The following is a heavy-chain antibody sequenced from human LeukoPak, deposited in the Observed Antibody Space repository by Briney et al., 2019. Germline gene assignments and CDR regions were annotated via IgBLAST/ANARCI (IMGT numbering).Heavy chain of an antibody. CDR1: GGSISSYY. CDR3: ARLSGCSGGTCYTGNFDY. D-gene: IGHD2-15*01. V-gene: IGHV4-59*08. CDR2: MYYSGST. Sequence: SETLSLTCTVSGGSISSYYWSWTRQPPGKGLEWIGFMYYSGSTKYNPSLKSRVTISGDTSKNQFSLKLSSVTAADAAVYYCARLSGCSGGTCYTGNFDYWGQGTLVTVSS. J-gene: IGHJ4*02.